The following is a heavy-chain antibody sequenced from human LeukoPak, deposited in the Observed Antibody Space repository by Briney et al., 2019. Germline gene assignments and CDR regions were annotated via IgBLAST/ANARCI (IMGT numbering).Heavy chain of an antibody. D-gene: IGHD4-17*01. CDR3: ARNIRYGDYGGYYGMDV. V-gene: IGHV3-13*01. CDR2: IGTAGDT. J-gene: IGHJ6*02. CDR1: GFTFSSYD. Sequence: PGGSLRLSCAASGFTFSSYDMHGVRQATGKGLEWVSAIGTAGDTYYPVSVKGRFTISRENAKNSLYLQMNSLRAGDTAMYYCARNIRYGDYGGYYGMDVWGQGTTVTVSS.